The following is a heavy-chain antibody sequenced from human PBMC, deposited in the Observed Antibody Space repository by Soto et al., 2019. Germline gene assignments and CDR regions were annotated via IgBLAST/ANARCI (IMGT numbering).Heavy chain of an antibody. J-gene: IGHJ4*02. CDR3: ARDSTLDY. Sequence: ASVKVSCKASGYTFTSFYMHWVRQAPGQGLEWMGIINPSGGGTSYAQKFQGRVTMTSDTSTSTIYMEPSSLRSEDTAMYYCARDSTLDYWGQGTLVTVSS. V-gene: IGHV1-46*01. CDR2: INPSGGGT. CDR1: GYTFTSFY.